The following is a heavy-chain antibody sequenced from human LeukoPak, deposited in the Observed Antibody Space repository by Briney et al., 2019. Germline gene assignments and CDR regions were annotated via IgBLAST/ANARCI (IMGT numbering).Heavy chain of an antibody. CDR1: GFTFTSFE. Sequence: GGSLRLSCVASGFTFTSFEMNWVRQAPGKGLEWVSYISSSGSTIYYPDSVKGRFTISRDNAKNSLYLQMNSLRAEDTDVYYCARAGRAAGGFGYWGQGTLVTVSS. V-gene: IGHV3-48*03. J-gene: IGHJ4*02. CDR3: ARAGRAAGGFGY. D-gene: IGHD6-13*01. CDR2: ISSSGSTI.